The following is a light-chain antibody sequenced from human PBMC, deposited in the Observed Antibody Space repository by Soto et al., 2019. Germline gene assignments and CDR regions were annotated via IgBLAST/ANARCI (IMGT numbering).Light chain of an antibody. J-gene: IGLJ1*01. CDR1: SSNIGAGYD. V-gene: IGLV1-40*01. Sequence: QSVLTQPPSVSGAPGQRVTISCSGSSSNIGAGYDVNWYRQLPGTAPKLLIYGNSDRPSGVPDRFSGSKSGTSASLAITGLQAEDEADYFCQSYDRSLRTYVLGTATKVTVL. CDR2: GNS. CDR3: QSYDRSLRTYV.